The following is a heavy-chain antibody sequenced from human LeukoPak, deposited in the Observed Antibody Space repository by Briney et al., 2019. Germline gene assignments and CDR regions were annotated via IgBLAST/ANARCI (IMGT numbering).Heavy chain of an antibody. V-gene: IGHV3-74*01. CDR1: GFTFSSYW. J-gene: IGHJ6*04. Sequence: GGSLRLSCAASGFTFSSYWMHWVRQAPGKGLVWVSLITGNGNSTIYAGSVKGRFTISRDNAKNTLYLQMNSLRPEDTAVYYCAELGITMIGGVWGKGTTVTISS. CDR2: ITGNGNST. D-gene: IGHD3-10*02. CDR3: AELGITMIGGV.